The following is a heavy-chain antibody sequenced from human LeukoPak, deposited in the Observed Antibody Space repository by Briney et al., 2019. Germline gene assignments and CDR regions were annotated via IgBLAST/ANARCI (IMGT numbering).Heavy chain of an antibody. CDR3: ARQDYYDSSGYRGRAFDI. CDR2: MYYSGST. D-gene: IGHD3-22*01. Sequence: PSETLSLTCTVSGGSISSYYWSWIRQPPGKGLEWIGYMYYSGSTNHNPSLKSRVTISLDTSKNQFSLKLSSVTAADTAVYYCARQDYYDSSGYRGRAFDIWGQGTMVTVSS. V-gene: IGHV4-59*08. J-gene: IGHJ3*02. CDR1: GGSISSYY.